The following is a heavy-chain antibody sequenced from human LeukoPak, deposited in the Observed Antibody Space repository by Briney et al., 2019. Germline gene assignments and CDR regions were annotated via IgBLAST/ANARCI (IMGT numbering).Heavy chain of an antibody. CDR3: ARDVRRAYYGSGSSYWFDP. D-gene: IGHD3-10*01. CDR1: GYSISSGYY. V-gene: IGHV4-38-2*02. CDR2: IYHSGST. Sequence: PSETLSLTCTVSGYSISSGYYWGWIRQPPGKGLEWIGSIYHSGSTYYNPSLKSRVTISVDTSKNQFSLKLSSVTAADTAVYYCARDVRRAYYGSGSSYWFDPWGQGTLVTVSS. J-gene: IGHJ5*02.